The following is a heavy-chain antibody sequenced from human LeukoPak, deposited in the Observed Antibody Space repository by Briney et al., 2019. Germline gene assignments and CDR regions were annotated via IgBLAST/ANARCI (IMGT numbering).Heavy chain of an antibody. CDR1: GSSFSNYW. CDR3: AIPPGYCGNDCSFDH. J-gene: IGHJ4*02. Sequence: LGASLQISCEGSGSSFSNYWIGGGRPLPGKGVERMGIIYPGDYETKYSPSFQGLVTISVDKSISTAYLQWSSLKASDTAMYYCAIPPGYCGNDCSFDHWGQGTLVTVSS. CDR2: IYPGDYET. V-gene: IGHV5-51*01. D-gene: IGHD2-21*02.